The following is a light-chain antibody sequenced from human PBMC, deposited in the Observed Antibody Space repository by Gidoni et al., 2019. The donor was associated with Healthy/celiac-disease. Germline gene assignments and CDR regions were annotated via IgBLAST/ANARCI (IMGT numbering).Light chain of an antibody. V-gene: IGLV2-14*01. CDR3: SSYTSSKDYV. Sequence: QSALTQPASVSGSPGQSITISCTGTRSDVGGYNYVSWYQQHPGKAPKLMIYEVSNRPSGVSNRFSGSKSGNTASLTISGLQAEDEADYYCSSYTSSKDYVFGTGTKVTVL. J-gene: IGLJ1*01. CDR1: RSDVGGYNY. CDR2: EVS.